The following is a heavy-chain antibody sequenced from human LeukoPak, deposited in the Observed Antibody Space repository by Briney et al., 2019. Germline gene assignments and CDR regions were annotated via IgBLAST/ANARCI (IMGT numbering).Heavy chain of an antibody. CDR3: ARGVYIAAAQYGY. V-gene: IGHV4-59*01. D-gene: IGHD6-13*01. J-gene: IGHJ4*02. CDR1: GGSISSYY. CDR2: IYYSGTT. Sequence: TSETLSLTCTVSGGSISSYYWSWIRQPPGKGLEWIGYIYYSGTTNYNPSLKSRVTISVDTSKNQFSLKLSSVTAADTAVYYCARGVYIAAAQYGYWGQGTLVTVSS.